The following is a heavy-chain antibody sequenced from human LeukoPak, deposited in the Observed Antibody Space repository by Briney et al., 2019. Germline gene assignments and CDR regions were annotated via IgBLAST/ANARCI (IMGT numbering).Heavy chain of an antibody. D-gene: IGHD3-22*01. CDR3: ARVWYYDSSGYLDY. CDR2: ISDIGSI. J-gene: IGHJ4*02. CDR1: GGSISSYY. V-gene: IGHV4-59*12. Sequence: KPSETLSLTCTVSGGSISSYYWSWIRQPPGKGLEWIAYISDIGSINYNPSLKSRVTISLDTSKNQFSLKLSSVTAADTAVYYCARVWYYDSSGYLDYWGQGTLVTVSS.